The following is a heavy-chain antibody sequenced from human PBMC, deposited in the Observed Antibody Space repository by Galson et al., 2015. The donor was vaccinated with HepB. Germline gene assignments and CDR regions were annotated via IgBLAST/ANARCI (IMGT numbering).Heavy chain of an antibody. V-gene: IGHV3-7*03. CDR2: VKKDGSDK. D-gene: IGHD2-2*02. J-gene: IGHJ6*03. Sequence: SLRLSCAASGFTFGTYWMTWVRQAPGKGLEWVANVKKDGSDKYYVDSVKGRFTISRDNAKNSLYLQMNSLRAEDTAVYYCARGGGYCDTSGCYILSVGYYYMDVWGKGTMVTVSS. CDR3: ARGGGYCDTSGCYILSVGYYYMDV. CDR1: GFTFGTYW.